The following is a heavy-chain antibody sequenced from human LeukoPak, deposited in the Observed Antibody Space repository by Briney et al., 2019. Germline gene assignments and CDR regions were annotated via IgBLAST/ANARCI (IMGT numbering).Heavy chain of an antibody. V-gene: IGHV3-49*03. D-gene: IGHD3-10*01. Sequence: GGSLRLSCTASGFTFGDYVMSWFRQASGKGLEWVGFIRSKAYCGTTEYAASVKGRFTISRDDSKSIAYVQMNSLKTEDTAVYYCTSQKDYYGSGSYWTFDPWGQGTLVTVSS. CDR3: TSQKDYYGSGSYWTFDP. CDR1: GFTFGDYV. J-gene: IGHJ5*02. CDR2: IRSKAYCGTT.